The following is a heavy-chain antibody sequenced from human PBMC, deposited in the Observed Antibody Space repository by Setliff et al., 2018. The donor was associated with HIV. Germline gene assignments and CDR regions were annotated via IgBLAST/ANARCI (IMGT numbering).Heavy chain of an antibody. V-gene: IGHV3-48*01. CDR2: ISSSSSTI. D-gene: IGHD3-10*01. J-gene: IGHJ5*02. CDR1: GFSFSWYG. Sequence: LRLSCAASGFSFSWYGMDWVRQAPGKGLAWVSYISSSSSTIYYADSVKGRFTISRDKAKNSLYLQLNSLKAEDTDVYYCVYGSGTQGVWFDPWGKGTLVTVSS. CDR3: VYGSGTQGVWFDP.